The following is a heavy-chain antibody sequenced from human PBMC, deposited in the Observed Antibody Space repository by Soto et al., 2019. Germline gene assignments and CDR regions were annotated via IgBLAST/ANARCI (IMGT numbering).Heavy chain of an antibody. J-gene: IGHJ4*02. D-gene: IGHD2-2*01. Sequence: GGSLRLSCAASGFTFSSYGMHWVRQAPGKGLEWVAVISYDGSNKYYADSVKGRFTISRDNSKNTLYLQMNSLRAEDTAVYYCAKALRGDQLLASFDYWGQGTLVTSPQ. CDR2: ISYDGSNK. CDR1: GFTFSSYG. V-gene: IGHV3-30*18. CDR3: AKALRGDQLLASFDY.